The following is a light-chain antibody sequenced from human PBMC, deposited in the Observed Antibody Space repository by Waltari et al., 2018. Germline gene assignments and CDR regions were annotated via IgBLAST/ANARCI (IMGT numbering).Light chain of an antibody. CDR2: QDT. J-gene: IGLJ2*01. V-gene: IGLV3-1*01. CDR3: QAWDTISAG. Sequence: SYELTQPPSVSVSPGQTASITCSGDQLGNKYVSWYQQKPGQSPVLIIYQDTKGPSGIPERLSGSNSGNTATLTISGTQVMDEGDYYCQAWDTISAGLGGGTKLTVL. CDR1: QLGNKY.